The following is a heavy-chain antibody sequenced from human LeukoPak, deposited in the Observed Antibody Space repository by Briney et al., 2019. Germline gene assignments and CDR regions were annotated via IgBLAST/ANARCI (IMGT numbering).Heavy chain of an antibody. CDR3: SRGYYYYYMDV. CDR2: IYHSGST. CDR1: GGSISSSNW. D-gene: IGHD3-10*01. V-gene: IGHV4-4*02. Sequence: SETLSLTCAVSGGSISSSNWWSWVRQPPGKGLEWIGEIYHSGSTNYNPSLKSRVTISVDTSKNQFSLKLSSVTAADTAVYYCSRGYYYYYMDVWGKGTTVIVSS. J-gene: IGHJ6*03.